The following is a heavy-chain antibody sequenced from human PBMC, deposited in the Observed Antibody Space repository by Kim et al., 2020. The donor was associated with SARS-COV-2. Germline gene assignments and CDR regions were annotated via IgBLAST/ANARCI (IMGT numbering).Heavy chain of an antibody. CDR2: IYYSGST. CDR1: GGSVSSGSYY. Sequence: SETLSLTCTVSGGSVSSGSYYWSWIRQPQGKGLEWIGYIYYSGSTNYNPSLKSRVTISVDTSKNQFSLKLSSVTAADTAVYYCARDRGTIFGVVTNYYYYGMDVWGQGTTVTVSS. CDR3: ARDRGTIFGVVTNYYYYGMDV. V-gene: IGHV4-61*01. D-gene: IGHD3-3*01. J-gene: IGHJ6*02.